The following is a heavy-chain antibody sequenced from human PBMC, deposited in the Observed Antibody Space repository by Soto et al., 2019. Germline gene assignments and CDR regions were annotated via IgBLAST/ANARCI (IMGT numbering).Heavy chain of an antibody. CDR2: ITWSSATI. CDR1: GFTFDNYA. Sequence: EVQLVESGGGLVQPGRSLRLTCAASGFTFDNYAMNWVRQAPGKGLEWVSGITWSSATIGYADSVKGRFTISRDNAKNCLYLQMNSLRPEDTALYYCIKDIRNTDYNYCGLDVWGQGTPVTVSS. V-gene: IGHV3-9*01. J-gene: IGHJ6*02. D-gene: IGHD1-1*01. CDR3: IKDIRNTDYNYCGLDV.